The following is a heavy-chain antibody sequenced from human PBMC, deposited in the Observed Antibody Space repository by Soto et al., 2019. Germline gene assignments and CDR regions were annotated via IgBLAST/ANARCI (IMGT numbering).Heavy chain of an antibody. D-gene: IGHD3-3*01. Sequence: SETLSLTCTVSGVSISSYHWSWIRQSPGKGLEWIGYTSNSAPTIYNPSLKSRVTISADTSKNQFSLRLSSVTAADTAVYFCARLFRDVYNAVEYWGQGALVTVSS. CDR1: GVSISSYH. CDR3: ARLFRDVYNAVEY. CDR2: TSNSAPT. V-gene: IGHV4-59*08. J-gene: IGHJ4*02.